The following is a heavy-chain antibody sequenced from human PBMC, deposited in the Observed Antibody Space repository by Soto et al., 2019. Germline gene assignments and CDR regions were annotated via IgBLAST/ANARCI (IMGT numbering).Heavy chain of an antibody. D-gene: IGHD3-10*02. CDR2: ISGSGGST. Sequence: LRLSCSASGXTFSSYAMSWVRQAPGKGLEWVSAISGSGGSTYYADSVKGRFTISRDNSKNTLYLQMNSLRAEDTAVYYCAKAPSMRLFGPRFDPWGQGTLVTVSS. CDR1: GXTFSSYA. J-gene: IGHJ5*02. CDR3: AKAPSMRLFGPRFDP. V-gene: IGHV3-23*01.